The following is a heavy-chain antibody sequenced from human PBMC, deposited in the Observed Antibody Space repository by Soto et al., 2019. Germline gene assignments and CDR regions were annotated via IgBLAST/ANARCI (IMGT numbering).Heavy chain of an antibody. CDR1: GYTLTELS. D-gene: IGHD3-16*02. CDR2: FDPEDGET. Sequence: ASVKVSCKVSGYTLTELSMHWVRQAPGKGLEWMGGFDPEDGETIYAQKFQGRVTMTEDTSTDTAYMELSSLRSEDTAVYYCATAERFGGVIGQFDYWGQGTLVTVSS. V-gene: IGHV1-24*01. CDR3: ATAERFGGVIGQFDY. J-gene: IGHJ4*02.